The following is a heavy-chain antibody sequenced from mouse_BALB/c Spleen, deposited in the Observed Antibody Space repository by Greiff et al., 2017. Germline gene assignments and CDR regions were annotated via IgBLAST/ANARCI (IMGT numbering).Heavy chain of an antibody. V-gene: IGHV1-14*01. CDR1: GYTFTSYV. Sequence: EVKVVESGPELVKPGASVKMSCKASGYTFTSYVMHWVKQKPGQGLEWIGYINPYNDGTKYNEKFKGKATLTSDKSSSTAYMELSSLTSEDSAVYYCARNSDGYWYFDVWGAGTTVTVSS. CDR3: ARNSDGYWYFDV. J-gene: IGHJ1*01. CDR2: INPYNDGT.